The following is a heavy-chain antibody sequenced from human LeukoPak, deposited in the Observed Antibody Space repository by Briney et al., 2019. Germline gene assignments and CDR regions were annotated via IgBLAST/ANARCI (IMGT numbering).Heavy chain of an antibody. CDR1: GGTFSSYA. CDR3: ARQGAYYDILTGFGRPFDP. Sequence: SAKVSCKASGGTFSSYAISWVRQAPGQGLEWMGGIIPIFGTANYAQKFQGRVTITADESTSTAYMELSSLRSEDTAVYYCARQGAYYDILTGFGRPFDPWGQGTLVTVSS. CDR2: IIPIFGTA. J-gene: IGHJ5*02. V-gene: IGHV1-69*13. D-gene: IGHD3-9*01.